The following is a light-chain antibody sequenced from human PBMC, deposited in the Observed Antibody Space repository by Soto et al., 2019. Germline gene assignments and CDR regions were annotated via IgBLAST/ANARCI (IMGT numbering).Light chain of an antibody. CDR2: GTS. CDR3: QLHGRPRT. J-gene: IGKJ1*01. Sequence: EVVLTQSPGTLSLSPGERATLSCRASQSVSSSYLAWYQQKPGQAPRLLLYGTSSRATGIPDRFSGGGSGTDFTLTISRLEPEDFAVYYCQLHGRPRTFGQGTKVDIK. V-gene: IGKV3-20*01. CDR1: QSVSSSY.